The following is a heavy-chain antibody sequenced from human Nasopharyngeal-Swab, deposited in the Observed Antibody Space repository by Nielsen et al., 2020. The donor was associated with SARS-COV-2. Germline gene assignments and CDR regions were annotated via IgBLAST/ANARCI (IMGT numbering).Heavy chain of an antibody. CDR1: GYSFSSYW. D-gene: IGHD1-7*01. V-gene: IGHV5-51*01. CDR2: MYPRDSDT. J-gene: IGHJ4*02. Sequence: GGSLRLSCKGSGYSFSSYWIGWARQMPGKGLEWMGIMYPRDSDTRYSPSFQGQVTISADKSISTAYLQWSSLKASDTAMYYCATAYNGNYYWDYWGQGTLVTVSS. CDR3: ATAYNGNYYWDY.